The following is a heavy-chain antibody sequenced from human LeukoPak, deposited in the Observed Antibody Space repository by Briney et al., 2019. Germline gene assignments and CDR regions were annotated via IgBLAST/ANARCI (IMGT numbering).Heavy chain of an antibody. CDR1: GFTFSSYW. CDR3: ARDGYSGYYYYGMDV. D-gene: IGHD5-12*01. CDR2: IASDGSST. J-gene: IGHJ6*02. Sequence: PGGSLRLSCAASGFTFSSYWMNWVRQAPGKGLVWVSRIASDGSSTTYADSVKGRFTISRDNAKNSLYLQMNSLRAEDTAVYYCARDGYSGYYYYGMDVWGQGTTVTVSS. V-gene: IGHV3-74*01.